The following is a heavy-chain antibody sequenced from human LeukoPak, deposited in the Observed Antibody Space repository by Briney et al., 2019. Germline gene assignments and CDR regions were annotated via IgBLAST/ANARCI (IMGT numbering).Heavy chain of an antibody. CDR3: ARVNYDILTGYYKSNYYYYMDV. CDR2: VYYSGST. J-gene: IGHJ6*03. V-gene: IGHV4-39*07. CDR1: GGSISSSNYY. Sequence: SETLSLTCAVSGGSISSSNYYWGWIRQPPGKGLEWIGSVYYSGSTYYNPSLKSRVTISVDTSKNQLSLKVTSVTAADTAVYYCARVNYDILTGYYKSNYYYYMDVWGKGTTVTVSS. D-gene: IGHD3-9*01.